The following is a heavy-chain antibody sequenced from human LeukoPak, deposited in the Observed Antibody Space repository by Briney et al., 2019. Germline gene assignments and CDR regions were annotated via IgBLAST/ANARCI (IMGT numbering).Heavy chain of an antibody. CDR3: ARNIVVVPADIPDYYYYYMDV. Sequence: SETLSLTCTVSGGSISSYYWSWIRQPAGKGLEWIGRIYTSGSTNYNPSLKSRVTISVDTSKNQFSLKLSSVTAADTAVYYCARNIVVVPADIPDYYYYYMDVWGKGTTVTVSS. CDR2: IYTSGST. V-gene: IGHV4-4*07. J-gene: IGHJ6*03. D-gene: IGHD2-2*01. CDR1: GGSISSYY.